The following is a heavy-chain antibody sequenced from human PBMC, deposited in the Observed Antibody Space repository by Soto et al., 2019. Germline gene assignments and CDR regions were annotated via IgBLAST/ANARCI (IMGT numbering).Heavy chain of an antibody. CDR1: GFTFSSYA. J-gene: IGHJ4*02. CDR2: ISYDGSNK. Sequence: PGGSLRLSCAASGFTFSSYAMHWVRQAPGKGLEWVAVISYDGSNKYYADSVKGRFTISRDNSKNTLYLQMNSLRAEDTAVYYCARVRPAAGQGILDYWGQGTLVTVSS. CDR3: ARVRPAAGQGILDY. V-gene: IGHV3-30*14. D-gene: IGHD6-13*01.